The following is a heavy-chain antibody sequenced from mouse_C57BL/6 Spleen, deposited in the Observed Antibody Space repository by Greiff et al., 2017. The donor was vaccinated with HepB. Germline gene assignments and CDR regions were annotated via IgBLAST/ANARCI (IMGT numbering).Heavy chain of an antibody. D-gene: IGHD1-1*02. Sequence: DVMLVESGEGLVKPGGSLKLSCAASGFTFSSYAMSWVRQTPEKRLEWVAYISSGGGYIYYADTVKGRFTISRDNARNTLYLQMSSLKSEDTAMYYCTREGGGYYFDYWGQGTTLTVSS. CDR3: TREGGGYYFDY. CDR2: ISSGGGYI. J-gene: IGHJ2*01. CDR1: GFTFSSYA. V-gene: IGHV5-9-1*02.